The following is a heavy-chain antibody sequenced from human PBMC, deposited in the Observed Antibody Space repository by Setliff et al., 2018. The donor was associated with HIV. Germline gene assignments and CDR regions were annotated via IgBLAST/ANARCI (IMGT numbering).Heavy chain of an antibody. CDR1: GISISSGFYY. CDR2: IYYSGST. D-gene: IGHD4-4*01. Sequence: PSETLSLTCTVSGISISSGFYYWNWIRQHPGKGLEWIGYIYYSGSTYYNPSLKSRVTISVDTSKNQFSLKLSSVTAADTAVYYCASTKVTPHGRYFQHWGQGTLVTVSS. V-gene: IGHV4-31*02. J-gene: IGHJ1*01. CDR3: ASTKVTPHGRYFQH.